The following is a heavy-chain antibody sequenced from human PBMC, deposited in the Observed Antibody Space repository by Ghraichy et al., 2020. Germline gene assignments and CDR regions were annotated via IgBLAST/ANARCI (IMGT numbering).Heavy chain of an antibody. CDR1: GGSVSNRTYY. CDR3: ARDELNYWYFDL. Sequence: SETLYLTCTVSGGSVSNRTYYWGWIRQPPGKGLEWIGYIFYNGATNYNPSLKSRVTISVDPSKNQFSLKLTSVTAADTAVYYCARDELNYWYFDLWGRGTLVTVSS. D-gene: IGHD1-7*01. J-gene: IGHJ2*01. CDR2: IFYNGAT. V-gene: IGHV4-61*01.